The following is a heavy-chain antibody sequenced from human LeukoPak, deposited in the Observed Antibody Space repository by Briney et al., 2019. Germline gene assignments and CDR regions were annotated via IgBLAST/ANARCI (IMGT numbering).Heavy chain of an antibody. CDR2: IYSGGST. CDR1: GFTVSSNY. D-gene: IGHD7-27*01. Sequence: PGGSPRLSCAASGFTVSSNYMSWVRQAPGKGLEWVSVIYSGGSTYYADSVKGRFTISRDNSKNTLYLQMNSLRAEDTAVYYCARDSNWGEGFDYWGQGTLVTVSS. V-gene: IGHV3-66*01. J-gene: IGHJ4*02. CDR3: ARDSNWGEGFDY.